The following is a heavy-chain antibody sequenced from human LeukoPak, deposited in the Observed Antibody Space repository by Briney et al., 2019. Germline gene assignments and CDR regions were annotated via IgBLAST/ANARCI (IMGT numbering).Heavy chain of an antibody. CDR2: IYYSGST. Sequence: PSETLSHTCTVSGGSISSHYWSWIRQPPGKGLEWIGYIYYSGSTNYNPSLKSRVTISVDTSKNHFSLKLSSVTAADTAVYYCASLRDYYFDYWGQGTLVTVSS. D-gene: IGHD5-24*01. J-gene: IGHJ4*02. V-gene: IGHV4-59*11. CDR1: GGSISSHY. CDR3: ASLRDYYFDY.